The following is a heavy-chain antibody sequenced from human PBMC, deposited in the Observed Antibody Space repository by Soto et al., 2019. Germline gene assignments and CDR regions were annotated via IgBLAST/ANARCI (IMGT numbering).Heavy chain of an antibody. CDR2: ITTSGSTI. CDR1: GFTLSSYS. J-gene: IGHJ3*02. V-gene: IGHV3-48*02. Sequence: GGSLRLSCTASGFTLSSYSMNWVRQAPGKGLEWVSYITTSGSTIYYADSVKGRFTISRDNDKNSLYLQMNSLRDEDTAVYYCARPTTRYRGYVAAFDSWAQGTMVTVSS. CDR3: ARPTTRYRGYVAAFDS. D-gene: IGHD5-12*01.